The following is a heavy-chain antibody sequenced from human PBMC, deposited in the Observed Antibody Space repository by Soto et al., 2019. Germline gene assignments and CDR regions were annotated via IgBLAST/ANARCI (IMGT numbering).Heavy chain of an antibody. V-gene: IGHV5-51*01. Sequence: GESLKISCKGSGYSFTSYWIGWVRQMPGKGLELMGIIYPGDSDTRYSPSFQGQVTISADKSISTAYLQWSSLKASDTAMYYCSRTAAAGKYYNGMDVWGQGTTVTVS. J-gene: IGHJ6*02. CDR1: GYSFTSYW. CDR2: IYPGDSDT. CDR3: SRTAAAGKYYNGMDV. D-gene: IGHD6-13*01.